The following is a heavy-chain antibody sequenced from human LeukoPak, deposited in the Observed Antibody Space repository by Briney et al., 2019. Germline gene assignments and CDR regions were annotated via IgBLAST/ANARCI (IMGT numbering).Heavy chain of an antibody. Sequence: GWSLRLSCAASGFSVNEYAMHWVRQAPGKGLEGASGINWNSGSIGYADSVKGRFTTSRDNANNSLYLQMNSLRAEDTALYYCAKDLPRYCSGGRCYSGFDYWGQGTLVTVSS. J-gene: IGHJ4*02. V-gene: IGHV3-9*01. CDR3: AKDLPRYCSGGRCYSGFDY. CDR2: INWNSGSI. CDR1: GFSVNEYA. D-gene: IGHD2-15*01.